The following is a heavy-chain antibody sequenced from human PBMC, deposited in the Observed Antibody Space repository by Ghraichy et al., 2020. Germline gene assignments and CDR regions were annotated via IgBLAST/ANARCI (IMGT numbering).Heavy chain of an antibody. Sequence: ASVKVSCKASGYTFTSYDINLVRQATGQGLEWMGWMNPNSGNTGYAQKFQGRVTMTRNTSISTAYMELSSLRSEDTAVYYCARGVPAGNNLSFDPWGQGTLVTVSS. CDR1: GYTFTSYD. D-gene: IGHD2-2*01. CDR2: MNPNSGNT. CDR3: ARGVPAGNNLSFDP. V-gene: IGHV1-8*01. J-gene: IGHJ5*02.